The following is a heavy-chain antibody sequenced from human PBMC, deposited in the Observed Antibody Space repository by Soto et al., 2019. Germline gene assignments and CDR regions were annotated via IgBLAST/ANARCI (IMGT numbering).Heavy chain of an antibody. D-gene: IGHD3-10*01. CDR1: GYTFTSYD. J-gene: IGHJ6*03. V-gene: IGHV1-8*01. CDR2: MNPNRGNT. CDR3: ARATMVRGVTPYYYYMDV. Sequence: ASVKVSCKASGYTFTSYDINWVRQATGQGLEWMGWMNPNRGNTGYAQKFQGRVTMTRNTSISTAYMELSSLRSEDTAVYYCARATMVRGVTPYYYYMDVWGKGTTVTVSS.